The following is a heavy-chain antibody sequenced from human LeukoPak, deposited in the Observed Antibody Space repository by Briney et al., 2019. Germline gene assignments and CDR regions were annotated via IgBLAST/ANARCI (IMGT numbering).Heavy chain of an antibody. J-gene: IGHJ4*02. CDR3: AKDRYSSSAYFDY. D-gene: IGHD6-6*01. Sequence: GGSLRLSCAASGLTFSSYGMHWVRQAPGKGLERVAVIWYDGSNKYYADSVKGRFTISRDNSKNTLYLQMNSLRAEDTAVYYCAKDRYSSSAYFDYWGQGTLVTVSS. V-gene: IGHV3-33*06. CDR1: GLTFSSYG. CDR2: IWYDGSNK.